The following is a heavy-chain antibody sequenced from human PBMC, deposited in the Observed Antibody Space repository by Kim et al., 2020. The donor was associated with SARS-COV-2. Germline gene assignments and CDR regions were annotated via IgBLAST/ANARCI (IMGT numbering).Heavy chain of an antibody. CDR3: ACNVGSTPDYYFDY. V-gene: IGHV4-39*07. J-gene: IGHJ4*01. D-gene: IGHD1-26*01. CDR1: GVSISTNYHN. CDR2: VYNSGTT. Sequence: SETLSLTCSVSGVSISTNYHNWGWVRQPPGKGLEWIGSVYNSGTTYYNPSLKSRVTISGDTSKNQFSLNMRSVTAADTAVYYCACNVGSTPDYYFDYWG.